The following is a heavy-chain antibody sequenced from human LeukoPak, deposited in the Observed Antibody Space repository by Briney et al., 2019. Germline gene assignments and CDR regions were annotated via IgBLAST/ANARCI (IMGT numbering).Heavy chain of an antibody. Sequence: GGSLRLSCAASGFTFSSYSMNWVRQAPGKGLEWVSSISSSSSYIYYADSVKGRFTISRDNAKNSLYLQMNSLRAEDTAVYYCARNPQNPKVSRDGYNVGYWGQGTLVTVSS. CDR1: GFTFSSYS. CDR3: ARNPQNPKVSRDGYNVGY. CDR2: ISSSSSYI. J-gene: IGHJ4*02. D-gene: IGHD5-24*01. V-gene: IGHV3-21*01.